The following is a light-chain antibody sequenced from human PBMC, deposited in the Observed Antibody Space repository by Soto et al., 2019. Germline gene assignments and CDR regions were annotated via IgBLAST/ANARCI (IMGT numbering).Light chain of an antibody. J-gene: IGKJ5*01. Sequence: EIVLTQSPGTLSLSPGERATLSCRASQTVSNKLAWYQHKPGQAPRLLIYDTSNRATGIPARFSGSGSGTDFTLTISSLEPEDFAVYYCQQRSNWTPITVGQ. CDR1: QTVSNK. CDR3: QQRSNWTPIT. V-gene: IGKV3-11*01. CDR2: DTS.